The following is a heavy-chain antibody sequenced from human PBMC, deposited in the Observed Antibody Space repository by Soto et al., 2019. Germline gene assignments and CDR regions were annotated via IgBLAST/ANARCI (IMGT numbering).Heavy chain of an antibody. CDR2: ISYDGGNK. Sequence: QVQLVESGGGVVQPGRSLRLSCAASGFTFRNYAMHWVRQAPGKGLECVAVISYDGGNKFYRDYVKGRFTISRDNSKNTLYLQINSLRYEDTAVYYCAGGDREDIAVVIGVRPGEYGVDVWGQGTTVTVSS. D-gene: IGHD2-15*01. CDR1: GFTFRNYA. J-gene: IGHJ6*02. V-gene: IGHV3-30-3*01. CDR3: AGGDREDIAVVIGVRPGEYGVDV.